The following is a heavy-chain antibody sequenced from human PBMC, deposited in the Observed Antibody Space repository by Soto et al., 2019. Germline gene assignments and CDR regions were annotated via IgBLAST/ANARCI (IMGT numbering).Heavy chain of an antibody. CDR1: GGTFSSYW. V-gene: IGHV3-7*01. D-gene: IGHD6-13*01. Sequence: GGSLRLSSVVSGGTFSSYWMNWVRQAPGKGLEWVANIKQDGSEKYYVDSAKGRFTISRDNAKNSLYLQMNSLSAEDTAIYYCATSRTFDYWGQGTLVTSPQ. CDR3: ATSRTFDY. J-gene: IGHJ4*02. CDR2: IKQDGSEK.